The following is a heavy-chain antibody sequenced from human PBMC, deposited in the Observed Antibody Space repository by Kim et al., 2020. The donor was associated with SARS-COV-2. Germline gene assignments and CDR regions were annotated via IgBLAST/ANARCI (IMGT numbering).Heavy chain of an antibody. V-gene: IGHV4-38-2*02. D-gene: IGHD6-19*01. CDR2: IYHSGTT. Sequence: SYTLSLTCTVYDFSVASGYYWALIRQPPGKGLEWIGSIYHSGTTYYTPSLKSRLTMSVDTSKNHFSLKLTSVTAADTAIYYRSRAKATGRLVTFGAFDA. J-gene: IGHJ5*01. CDR1: DFSVASGYY. CDR3: SRAKATGRLVTFGAFDA.